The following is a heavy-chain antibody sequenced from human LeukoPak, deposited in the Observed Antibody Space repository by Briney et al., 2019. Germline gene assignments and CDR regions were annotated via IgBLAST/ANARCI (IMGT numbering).Heavy chain of an antibody. Sequence: PSETLSLTCTVSGGSISSGSYYWSWIRQPAGKGLEWIGRIYTSGSTNYNPSLKSRVTISVDTSKNQFSLKLSSVTAADTAVYYCARDPLSEGILAVASNGAFDIWGQGTMVTVSS. V-gene: IGHV4-61*02. CDR3: ARDPLSEGILAVASNGAFDI. CDR2: IYTSGST. J-gene: IGHJ3*02. CDR1: GGSISSGSYY. D-gene: IGHD6-19*01.